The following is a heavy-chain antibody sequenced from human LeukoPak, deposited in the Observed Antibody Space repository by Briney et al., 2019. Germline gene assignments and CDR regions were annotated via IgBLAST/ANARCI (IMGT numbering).Heavy chain of an antibody. J-gene: IGHJ4*01. D-gene: IGHD3-10*01. V-gene: IGHV4-61*02. CDR1: GGSISSGSYY. Sequence: PSETLSLTCTVSGGSISSGSYYWSWIRQPAGKGLEWIGRIYTSGSTNYNPSLKSRVTISVDTSKNQFSLKLSSVTAADTAVYYCARERSGVVRGVIDNWGHGTLLTVSS. CDR2: IYTSGST. CDR3: ARERSGVVRGVIDN.